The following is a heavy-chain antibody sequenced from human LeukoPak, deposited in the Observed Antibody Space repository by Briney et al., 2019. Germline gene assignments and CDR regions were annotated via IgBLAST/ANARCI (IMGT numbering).Heavy chain of an antibody. CDR3: ARDGSSPVYYYYMDV. Sequence: SETLSLTCTVSGGSISSSSYYWGWLRQPPGKGLEWIGSIYYSGSTYYNPSLKSRVTISVDTSKNQFSLKLSSVTAADTAVYYCARDGSSPVYYYYMDVWGKGTTVTVSS. J-gene: IGHJ6*03. V-gene: IGHV4-39*07. CDR1: GGSISSSSYY. CDR2: IYYSGST. D-gene: IGHD2-15*01.